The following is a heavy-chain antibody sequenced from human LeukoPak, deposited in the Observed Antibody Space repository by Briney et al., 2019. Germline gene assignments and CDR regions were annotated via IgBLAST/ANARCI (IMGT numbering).Heavy chain of an antibody. J-gene: IGHJ4*02. V-gene: IGHV1-2*02. CDR1: GGTFSSYA. D-gene: IGHD1-1*01. Sequence: ASVKVSCKASGGTFSSYAISWVRQAPGQGLEWMGWINPNSGGTNYAQKFQGRVTMTRDTSISTAYMELSRLRSDDTAVYYCARAGTGTTFGAFDCWGQGTLVTVSS. CDR3: ARAGTGTTFGAFDC. CDR2: INPNSGGT.